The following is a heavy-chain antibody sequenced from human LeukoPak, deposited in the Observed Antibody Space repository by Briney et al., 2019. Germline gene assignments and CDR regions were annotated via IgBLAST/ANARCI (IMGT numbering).Heavy chain of an antibody. V-gene: IGHV4-39*07. J-gene: IGHJ4*02. CDR2: ISLTGLT. D-gene: IGHD2-8*01. CDR1: GASISSSSYY. Sequence: SETLSLTCTVSGASISSSSYYWGWIRQPPGQGLEWIGEISLTGLTHYNPSLESRVTVSLDKSKNQLSLNLTSVTAADTAVYYCSRENGAFSPFGYWGQGTLVTVLS. CDR3: SRENGAFSPFGY.